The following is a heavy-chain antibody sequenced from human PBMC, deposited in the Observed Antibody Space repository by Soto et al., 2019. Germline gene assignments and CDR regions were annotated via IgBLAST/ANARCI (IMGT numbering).Heavy chain of an antibody. CDR3: AHSLGPLGF. CDR1: GFSLSTSGVG. D-gene: IGHD7-27*01. V-gene: IGHV2-5*02. J-gene: IGHJ4*02. CDR2: IYWDDDK. Sequence: QITLKESGPTLVKPTQTLTLTCTFSGFSLSTSGVGVGWIRQSPGQVLEWLALIYWDDDKRYSPSLRNRLTITKDISKNQVVLTMTNMDPVDTATYYCAHSLGPLGFWGQGTLVTVSS.